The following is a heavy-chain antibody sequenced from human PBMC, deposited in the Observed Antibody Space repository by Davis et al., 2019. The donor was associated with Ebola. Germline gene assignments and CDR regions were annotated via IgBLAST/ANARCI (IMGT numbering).Heavy chain of an antibody. CDR1: GFTFSDYY. CDR3: ARVRGSYANDY. J-gene: IGHJ4*02. D-gene: IGHD3-16*01. CDR2: ISGSSSST. V-gene: IGHV3-11*06. Sequence: PGGSLRLSCAASGFTFSDYYMSWIRQAPGKGLEWVSYISGSSSSTKYADSVKGRSTISRDNAKNSLYLQMNSLRAEDTAVYYCARVRGSYANDYWGQGTLVTASS.